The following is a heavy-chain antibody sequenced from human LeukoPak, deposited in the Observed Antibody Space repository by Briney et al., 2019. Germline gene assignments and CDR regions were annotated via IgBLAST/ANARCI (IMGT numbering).Heavy chain of an antibody. V-gene: IGHV3-64*04. CDR3: VRVADGRSLNYFDH. CDR1: GFTFSSYA. CDR2: ISSNGGNT. J-gene: IGHJ4*02. Sequence: GGSLRLSCSASGFTFSSYAMHWVRQAPGRGLEYVSAISSNGGNTYYADSVKGRFTISRDNAENSQYLQMNSLRDEDMAMFYCVRVADGRSLNYFDHWGQGTLVTVSS. D-gene: IGHD5-24*01.